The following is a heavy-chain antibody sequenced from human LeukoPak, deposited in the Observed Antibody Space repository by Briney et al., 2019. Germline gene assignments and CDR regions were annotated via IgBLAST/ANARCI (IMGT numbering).Heavy chain of an antibody. Sequence: PGGSLRLSRAASGFTFSSYAMTWVRQAPGKGLEWVSAISGSGGSTYYADSVKGRFTISRDNSKNTLYLQMNSLRAEDTAVYYCAKGGSDFWSGYYFDYWGQGTLVTVSS. CDR3: AKGGSDFWSGYYFDY. J-gene: IGHJ4*02. CDR2: ISGSGGST. D-gene: IGHD3-3*01. CDR1: GFTFSSYA. V-gene: IGHV3-23*01.